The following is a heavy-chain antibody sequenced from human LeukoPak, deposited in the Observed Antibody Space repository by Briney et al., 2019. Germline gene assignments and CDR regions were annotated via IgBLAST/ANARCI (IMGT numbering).Heavy chain of an antibody. V-gene: IGHV4-61*02. CDR3: ARRAGGRAAAAFGY. Sequence: SETLSLTCTVSGGSISSGSYYWSWIRQPAGKGLEWIGRIYSSGSTNYNPSLKSRVTISLDTSKNQFSLKLSSVTAADTAVYYCARRAGGRAAAAFGYWGQGTLVTVSS. CDR2: IYSSGST. J-gene: IGHJ4*02. CDR1: GGSISSGSYY. D-gene: IGHD6-13*01.